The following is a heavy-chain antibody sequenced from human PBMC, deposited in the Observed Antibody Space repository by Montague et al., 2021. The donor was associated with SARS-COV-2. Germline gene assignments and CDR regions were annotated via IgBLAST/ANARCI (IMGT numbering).Heavy chain of an antibody. D-gene: IGHD3-3*01. CDR1: GGSISSSSYY. J-gene: IGHJ4*02. V-gene: IGHV4-39*01. CDR3: ARQMGQSSIFGVVIQYYFYY. Sequence: SETLSLTCTVSGGSISSSSYYWGWIRQPPGKGLEWIGSIYYSGSTYYNPSLKSRVTISVDTSKNQFSLKLSSVTAADTAVYYCARQMGQSSIFGVVIQYYFYYWGQGTLVTVSS. CDR2: IYYSGST.